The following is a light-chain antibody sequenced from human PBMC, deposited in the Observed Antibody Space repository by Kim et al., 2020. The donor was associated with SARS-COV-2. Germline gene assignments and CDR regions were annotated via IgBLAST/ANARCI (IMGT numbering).Light chain of an antibody. V-gene: IGKV1-33*01. Sequence: DIQMTQSPSSLSASVGDRVTITCQASQDISNYLNWYQQKPGKAPKLLIYDASNLETGVPSRFSGSGSGTDFTFTISSLQPEDIATYYCQQDVNLPYTFGQGTKLAI. J-gene: IGKJ2*01. CDR3: QQDVNLPYT. CDR2: DAS. CDR1: QDISNY.